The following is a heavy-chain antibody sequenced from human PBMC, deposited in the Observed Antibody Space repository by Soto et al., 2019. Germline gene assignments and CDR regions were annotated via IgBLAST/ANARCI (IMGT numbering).Heavy chain of an antibody. V-gene: IGHV1-8*01. J-gene: IGHJ6*03. Sequence: ASVKVSCKASGYTFTSYYINWVRQATGQGLEWMGWMNPNSGNTGYAQKFQGRVTMTRNTSISTAYMELSSLRSEDTAVYYCARTSGKWLLSRGYYYYMDVWGKGTTVTVSS. D-gene: IGHD3-3*01. CDR1: GYTFTSYY. CDR3: ARTSGKWLLSRGYYYYMDV. CDR2: MNPNSGNT.